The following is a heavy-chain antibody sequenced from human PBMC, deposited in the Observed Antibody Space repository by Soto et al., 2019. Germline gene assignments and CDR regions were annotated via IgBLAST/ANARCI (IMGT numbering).Heavy chain of an antibody. CDR1: GFMFSSYW. V-gene: IGHV3-74*01. Sequence: SGFMFSSYWMHWVRQAPGKGPVWVSHIDSDGSDTTYADSVKGRFTISRDNAKNTLYLQMNSLRAEDTALYYCAIEKVGATYVNFFVIWGHGKMVTVSS. J-gene: IGHJ3*02. CDR3: AIEKVGATYVNFFVI. D-gene: IGHD1-26*01. CDR2: IDSDGSDT.